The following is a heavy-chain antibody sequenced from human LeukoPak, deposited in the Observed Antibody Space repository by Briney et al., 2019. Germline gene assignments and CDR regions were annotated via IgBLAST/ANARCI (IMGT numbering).Heavy chain of an antibody. CDR3: VRDYQFIQEV. CDR2: ISTDGKST. D-gene: IGHD2-2*01. J-gene: IGHJ6*02. CDR1: GFTFSNYW. Sequence: SGGSLRLSCVASGFTFSNYWMLWVRQARGKGLMWVSLISTDGKSTRYAESVKGRFTISRDNAKNALYLQMDILRVEDTALYFCVRDYQFIQEVWGQGTTVTVSS. V-gene: IGHV3-74*01.